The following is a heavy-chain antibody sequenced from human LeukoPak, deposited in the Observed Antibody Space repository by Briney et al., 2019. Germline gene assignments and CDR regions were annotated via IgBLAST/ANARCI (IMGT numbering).Heavy chain of an antibody. Sequence: GRSLRLSCAASGFTFDDYAMHWVRQAPGKGLEWVSGISWNSGSIGYADSVKGRFTISRDNAKNSLYLQMNSLRAEDTALYYCAKDADGAAAGTTWGHWGQGTLVTVSS. D-gene: IGHD6-13*01. J-gene: IGHJ4*02. CDR1: GFTFDDYA. V-gene: IGHV3-9*01. CDR3: AKDADGAAAGTTWGH. CDR2: ISWNSGSI.